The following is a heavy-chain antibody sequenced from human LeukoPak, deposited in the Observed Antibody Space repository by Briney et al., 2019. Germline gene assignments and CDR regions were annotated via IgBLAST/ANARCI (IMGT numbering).Heavy chain of an antibody. V-gene: IGHV3-74*01. D-gene: IGHD2-8*01. CDR1: GFTFSFNS. J-gene: IGHJ6*02. CDR3: ARSNGFGMDV. Sequence: GGSLRLSCAASGFTFSFNSMHWVRQGPGKGPVWVSRIKRDGSGTTYADSVKGRVTISRDNAKNTLYLQMNSLRAEDTAVYYCARSNGFGMDVWGQGTTVTVSS. CDR2: IKRDGSGT.